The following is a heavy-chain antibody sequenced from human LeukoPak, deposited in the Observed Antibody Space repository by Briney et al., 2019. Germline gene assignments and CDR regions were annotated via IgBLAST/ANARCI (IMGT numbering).Heavy chain of an antibody. J-gene: IGHJ4*02. CDR1: GFTFSTYT. D-gene: IGHD3-10*01. Sequence: GGSLRLSCAASGFTFSTYTMHWVRQAPGKGLEWVAVISYDGSKEFYADSVKGRFTISRDNFKNTVYVQMNGLRAEDTAVYYCARGRVMAWAYGSGSYYVDSWGQRTLVTVSS. CDR3: ARGRVMAWAYGSGSYYVDS. V-gene: IGHV3-30*01. CDR2: ISYDGSKE.